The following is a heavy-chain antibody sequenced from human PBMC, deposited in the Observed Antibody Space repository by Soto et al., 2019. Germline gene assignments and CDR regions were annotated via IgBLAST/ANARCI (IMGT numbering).Heavy chain of an antibody. V-gene: IGHV3-30*03. CDR1: GLTFSSYG. J-gene: IGHJ4*02. CDR3: AQMEAAGYFDY. D-gene: IGHD6-13*01. Sequence: GGSLRLSCAASGLTFSSYGMHWVRQAPGKGLEWVAVISYDGSNKYYADSVKGRFTISRDNSKNTLYLQMNSLRAEDTAVYYCAQMEAAGYFDYWGQGTLVTVSS. CDR2: ISYDGSNK.